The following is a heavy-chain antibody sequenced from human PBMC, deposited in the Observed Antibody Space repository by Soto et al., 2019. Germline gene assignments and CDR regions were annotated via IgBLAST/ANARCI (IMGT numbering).Heavy chain of an antibody. CDR3: ARWSYLDY. CDR1: GFIFSSFR. CDR2: IRGSDGKT. V-gene: IGHV3-23*01. J-gene: IGHJ4*02. Sequence: GPLRLSCEASGFIFSSFRMHWVRQAPGKGLEWVSTIRGSDGKTFYADAVKGRFSISRDISQSTLYLQMNSLRADDTAIYYCARWSYLDYWGQGTRVTVSS. D-gene: IGHD3-3*01.